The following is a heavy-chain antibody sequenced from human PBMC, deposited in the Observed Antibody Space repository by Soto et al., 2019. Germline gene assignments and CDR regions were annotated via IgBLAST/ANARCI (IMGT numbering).Heavy chain of an antibody. Sequence: GGSLRLSCAASGFTFSSYWMSWVRQAPGKGLEWVANIKQDGSDKYYVDSVRGRFTISRDNAKNSLYLQMNSLRAGDTAVYYCVRSYSGYGGYCFDCWGQGTLVTVSS. J-gene: IGHJ4*02. V-gene: IGHV3-7*03. D-gene: IGHD5-12*01. CDR1: GFTFSSYW. CDR2: IKQDGSDK. CDR3: VRSYSGYGGYCFDC.